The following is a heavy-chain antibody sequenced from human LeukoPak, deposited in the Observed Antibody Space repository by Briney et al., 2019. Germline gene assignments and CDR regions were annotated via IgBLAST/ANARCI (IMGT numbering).Heavy chain of an antibody. CDR3: AREGTSGGLNWLDP. CDR1: GGPISSYY. V-gene: IGHV4-4*07. J-gene: IGHJ5*02. D-gene: IGHD3-10*01. Sequence: PSETLSLTCTVSGGPISSYYWSWIRQPAGKGLEWIGRIYTSGSTNYNPSLKSRVTMSVDTSKNQFSLRLSSVNAADTAVYFCAREGTSGGLNWLDPWGQGTLVTVSS. CDR2: IYTSGST.